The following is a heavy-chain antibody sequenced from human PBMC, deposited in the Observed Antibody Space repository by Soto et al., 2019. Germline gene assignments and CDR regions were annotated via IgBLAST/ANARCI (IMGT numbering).Heavy chain of an antibody. J-gene: IGHJ6*03. CDR2: VSIGANTI. CDR3: ARGLSPGTTSYYYMDV. CDR1: GFTFSDYY. D-gene: IGHD1-1*01. Sequence: QVQLVESGGGLVKPGGSLRLSCAASGFTFSDYYMNWIRQSPGKGLEWVAYVSIGANTIYYADSVKGRFTISRGNTKNLMYLQINSLRAEDTAVYYCARGLSPGTTSYYYMDVWGEGTTVTVSS. V-gene: IGHV3-11*01.